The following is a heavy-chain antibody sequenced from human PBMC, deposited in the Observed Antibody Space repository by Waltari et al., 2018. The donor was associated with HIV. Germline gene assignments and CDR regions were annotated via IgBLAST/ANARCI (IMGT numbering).Heavy chain of an antibody. J-gene: IGHJ4*02. CDR1: GFTFDDYA. Sequence: EVQLVESGGGLVQPGRSLRLSCAASGFTFDDYAMHWVRQAQGKGVEVVSGISWNSGRIGYADSVKGRFTIYRDNAKNSLYLQMNSLRFEDTALYYCAKAISRIGVTEYYFDYWGQGTLVTVSS. V-gene: IGHV3-9*01. CDR3: AKAISRIGVTEYYFDY. CDR2: ISWNSGRI. D-gene: IGHD6-19*01.